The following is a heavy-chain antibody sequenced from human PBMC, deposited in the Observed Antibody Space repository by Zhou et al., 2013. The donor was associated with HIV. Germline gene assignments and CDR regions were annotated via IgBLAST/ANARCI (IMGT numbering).Heavy chain of an antibody. CDR1: GDTFSSSYA. Sequence: QVQLVQSGAEVQKPGSSVKVSCKLFGDTFSSSYAITWVRQAPGQGLEWMGRIIPFFGSPNYAQNFQGRVTITADKSTSIAYLELRSLRSADTALYYCARGPYYSTTSGGPLHIWGQGTKVTVSS. D-gene: IGHD3-22*01. V-gene: IGHV1-69*14. CDR2: IIPFFGSP. CDR3: ARGPYYSTTSGGPLHI. J-gene: IGHJ3*02.